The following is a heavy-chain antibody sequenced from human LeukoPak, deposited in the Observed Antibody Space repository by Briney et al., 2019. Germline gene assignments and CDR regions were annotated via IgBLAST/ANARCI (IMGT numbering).Heavy chain of an antibody. J-gene: IGHJ6*03. CDR2: IYTSGGT. V-gene: IGHV4-61*02. CDR1: GGSISSGSYY. CDR3: ARVGVATHYYYYYMDV. Sequence: SETLSLTCTVSGGSISSGSYYWSWIRQPAGRGLEWIGRIYTSGGTNYNPSLKSRVTISVDTSKNQFSLKLSSVTAADTAVYYCARVGVATHYYYYYMDVWGKGTTVTVSS. D-gene: IGHD5-12*01.